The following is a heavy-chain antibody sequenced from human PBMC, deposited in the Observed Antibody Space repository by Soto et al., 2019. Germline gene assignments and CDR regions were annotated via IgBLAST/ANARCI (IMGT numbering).Heavy chain of an antibody. V-gene: IGHV3-73*02. J-gene: IGHJ6*02. CDR2: IRSRANNFAT. D-gene: IGHD2-2*02. CDR3: GRGQGAAIGDYYYHGMDV. CDR1: GFIFSGSA. Sequence: EVQLVESGGGLVQPGGSLKLSCAASGFIFSGSAIHWVRQASGKGLEWVGRIRSRANNFATSSAASVKGRFTFSRDESKNTGCLQMNTVKAEDTAVYCCGRGQGAAIGDYYYHGMDVWGQGTTVTVSS.